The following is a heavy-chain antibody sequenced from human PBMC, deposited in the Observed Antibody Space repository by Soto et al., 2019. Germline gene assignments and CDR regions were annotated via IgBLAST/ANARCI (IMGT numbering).Heavy chain of an antibody. V-gene: IGHV1-8*01. J-gene: IGHJ5*02. CDR2: MNPNSGNT. Sequence: QVQLVQSGAEVKKPGASVKVSCKASGYTFTSSDINWVRQATGQGLEWMGWMNPNSGNTGYAQKFQGRITLTRSTSISTAYLELSSLNSDGSAVYYWARGASPWGQGTLVTVSS. CDR3: ARGASP. CDR1: GYTFTSSD.